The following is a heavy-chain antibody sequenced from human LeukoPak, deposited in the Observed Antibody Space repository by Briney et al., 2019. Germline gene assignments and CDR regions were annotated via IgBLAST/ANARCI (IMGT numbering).Heavy chain of an antibody. CDR1: GYSFTSYW. J-gene: IGHJ6*03. CDR3: ARHRAVCSSTSCHLRNYYYYMDV. Sequence: GESLKISCKGSGYSFTSYWIGWVRQMPGKGLEWMGIIYPGDSDTRYSPSFQGQVTISADKSISTAYLQWSSLKASDTAMYYCARHRAVCSSTSCHLRNYYYYMDVWGKGTTVTVSS. D-gene: IGHD2-2*01. CDR2: IYPGDSDT. V-gene: IGHV5-51*01.